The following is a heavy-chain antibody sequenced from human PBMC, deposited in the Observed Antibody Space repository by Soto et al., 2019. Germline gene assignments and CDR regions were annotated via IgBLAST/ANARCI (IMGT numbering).Heavy chain of an antibody. CDR1: GFTFSGYA. D-gene: IGHD3-10*01. J-gene: IGHJ2*01. Sequence: EVQLLDSGGGLVQPGGSLRLSCAASGFTFSGYALTWVRQAPGKGLEWVSAISGGGDATFYADSVKGGFTISRDNSKNTLYLQMNTLRAEDTAVYYCARKVSGSTGRPDLWYFDLWGRGTLVTVSS. CDR3: ARKVSGSTGRPDLWYFDL. CDR2: ISGGGDAT. V-gene: IGHV3-23*01.